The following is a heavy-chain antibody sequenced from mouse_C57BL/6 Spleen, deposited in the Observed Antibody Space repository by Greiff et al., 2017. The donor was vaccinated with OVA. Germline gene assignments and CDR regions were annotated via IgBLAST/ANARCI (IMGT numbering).Heavy chain of an antibody. V-gene: IGHV1-53*01. Sequence: QVQLQQPGTELVKPGASVKLSCKASGYTFTSYWMHWVKQRPGQGLEWIGNINPSNGGTNYNEKFKSKATLTVDKSSSTAYMQLSSLTSEDSAVYYCARGGFYDDYPSYYAMDYWGQGTSVTVSS. CDR3: ARGGFYDDYPSYYAMDY. CDR2: INPSNGGT. D-gene: IGHD2-3*01. J-gene: IGHJ4*01. CDR1: GYTFTSYW.